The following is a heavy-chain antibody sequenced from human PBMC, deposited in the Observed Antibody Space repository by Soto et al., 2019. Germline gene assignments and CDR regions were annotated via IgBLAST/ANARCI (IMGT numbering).Heavy chain of an antibody. CDR2: ILPIYSTRNYA. D-gene: IGHD2-2*01. CDR3: ARGVVVVTNYYFDQ. CDR1: GGTFNKYA. V-gene: IGHV1-69*06. Sequence: QVQLVQSGAEVRKPGSSVKVSCKASGGTFNKYAISWVRQAPGQGPEWMGGILPIYSTRNYANYAHKFQGRVAITGDTSTRTAYMELSGLKSEDTAIYYCARGVVVVTNYYFDQWGQGTLVTVSS. J-gene: IGHJ4*02.